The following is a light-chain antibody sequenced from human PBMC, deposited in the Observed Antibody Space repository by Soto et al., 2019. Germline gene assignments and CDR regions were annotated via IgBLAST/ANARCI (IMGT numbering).Light chain of an antibody. CDR1: QAINSN. CDR2: GAS. J-gene: IGKJ5*01. V-gene: IGKV3-15*01. Sequence: EIAMTQSPPTLSASLGERATLXCRANQAINSNLAWYQQKPGQAPRLLIYGASTRATGIPDRFSGSGSGTEFTLTISSLQSEDFAVYYCQQRSNWPFTFGQGTRLEIK. CDR3: QQRSNWPFT.